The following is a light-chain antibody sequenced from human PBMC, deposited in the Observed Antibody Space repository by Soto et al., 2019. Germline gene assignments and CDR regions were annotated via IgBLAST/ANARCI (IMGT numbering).Light chain of an antibody. CDR2: DAS. CDR3: QQYNTYSRR. Sequence: DIQMTQSPSTLSASVGDRVTITCRASQSISSGLAWYQQKPGKAPKVLIYDASSLESGVPSRFSGSGYGTEFTLTVCSLQADDFATYYNQQYNTYSRRFCQGTKVDI. J-gene: IGKJ1*01. CDR1: QSISSG. V-gene: IGKV1-5*01.